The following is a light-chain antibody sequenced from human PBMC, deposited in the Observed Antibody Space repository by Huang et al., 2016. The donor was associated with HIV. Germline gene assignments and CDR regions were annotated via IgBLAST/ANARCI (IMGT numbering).Light chain of an antibody. Sequence: DIQMTQSPSSLSASVGDRVTIPCQASQDISNYLNWYQQKPGKAPKLLIYDASNLETGVPSRFSGSGSGTDFTFTISSLQPEDSATYYCQHFDNLALTFGGGTKVQIK. CDR1: QDISNY. V-gene: IGKV1-33*01. CDR3: QHFDNLALT. CDR2: DAS. J-gene: IGKJ4*01.